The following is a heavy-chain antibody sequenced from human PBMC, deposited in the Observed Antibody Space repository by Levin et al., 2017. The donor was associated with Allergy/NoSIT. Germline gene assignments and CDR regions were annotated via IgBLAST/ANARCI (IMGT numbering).Heavy chain of an antibody. V-gene: IGHV3-21*01. CDR3: ARGVGGGQQLAYRAEYFQH. D-gene: IGHD6-13*01. CDR1: GFTFSSYS. Sequence: PGGSLRLSCAASGFTFSSYSMNWVRQAPGKGLEWVSSISSSSSYIYYADSVKGRFTISRDNAKNSLYLQMNSLRAEDTAVYYCARGVGGGQQLAYRAEYFQHWGQGTLVTVSS. CDR2: ISSSSSYI. J-gene: IGHJ1*01.